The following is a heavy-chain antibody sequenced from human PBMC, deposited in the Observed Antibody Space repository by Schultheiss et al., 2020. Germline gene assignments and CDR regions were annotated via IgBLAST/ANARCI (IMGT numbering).Heavy chain of an antibody. Sequence: TLSLTCAVSGGSISSGGYSWSWIRQPPGKGLEWIGRIYTSGSTYYNPSLKSRVTISVDTSKNQFSLKLSSVTAADTAVYYCARGGYDYVWGSYYTGMDVWGQGTTVTVSS. CDR1: GGSISSGGYS. CDR2: IYTSGST. J-gene: IGHJ6*02. D-gene: IGHD3-16*01. CDR3: ARGGYDYVWGSYYTGMDV. V-gene: IGHV4-30-4*07.